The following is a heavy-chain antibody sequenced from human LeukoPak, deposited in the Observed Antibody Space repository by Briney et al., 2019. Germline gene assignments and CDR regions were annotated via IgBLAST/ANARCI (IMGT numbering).Heavy chain of an antibody. V-gene: IGHV3-66*04. J-gene: IGHJ6*03. CDR1: GFTVSSNY. CDR2: IYSGGST. Sequence: PGGSLRLSCAASGFTVSSNYMSWVRQAPGKGLEWVSVIYSGGSTYYADSVKGRFTISRDNSKNTLYLQMNSLRAEDTAVYYCARQIAVANYLYYYYYMDVWGKGTTVTISS. CDR3: ARQIAVANYLYYYYYMDV. D-gene: IGHD6-19*01.